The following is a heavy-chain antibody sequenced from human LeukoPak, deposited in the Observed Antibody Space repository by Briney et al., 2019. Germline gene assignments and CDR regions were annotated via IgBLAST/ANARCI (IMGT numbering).Heavy chain of an antibody. Sequence: GGSLRLSCAASGFTFSTYAMSWVRQAPGKGLEWVSSISAGGGYTYYADSVKGRFTISRDNSKNTLYLQMNSLRAEGTAVYYCAFGVRKWLGGSYYYVYWGQGTLVTVSS. J-gene: IGHJ4*02. CDR2: ISAGGGYT. V-gene: IGHV3-23*01. CDR3: AFGVRKWLGGSYYYVY. CDR1: GFTFSTYA. D-gene: IGHD1-26*01.